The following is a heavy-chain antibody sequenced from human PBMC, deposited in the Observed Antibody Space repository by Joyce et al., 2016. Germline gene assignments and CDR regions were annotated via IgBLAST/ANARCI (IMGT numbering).Heavy chain of an antibody. Sequence: HLQESGPGLVKPSETLSLTCTISGDSFSDTSYYWSWIRQPPGKGLEWLGLMYNSETHHYNPALGGRLSISAGAAKKQFSLRLTSVTSADTAVYYCATSLPSRVGGFQFFGLDVWGQGTTVIVS. CDR3: ATSLPSRVGGFQFFGLDV. D-gene: IGHD3-10*01. CDR1: GDSFSDTSYY. CDR2: MYNSETH. V-gene: IGHV4-61*01. J-gene: IGHJ6*02.